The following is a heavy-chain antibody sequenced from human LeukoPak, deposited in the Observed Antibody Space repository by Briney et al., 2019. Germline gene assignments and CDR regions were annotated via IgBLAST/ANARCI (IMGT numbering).Heavy chain of an antibody. D-gene: IGHD2-15*01. CDR3: AIYCSGGSCLDY. J-gene: IGHJ4*02. CDR2: ISAYNGNT. Sequence: ASVKVSCKASGYTFTSCGISWVRQAPGQGLEWMGWISAYNGNTNYAQKLQGRATMTTDTSTSTAYMELRSLRSDDTAVYYCAIYCSGGSCLDYWGQGALVTVSS. CDR1: GYTFTSCG. V-gene: IGHV1-18*01.